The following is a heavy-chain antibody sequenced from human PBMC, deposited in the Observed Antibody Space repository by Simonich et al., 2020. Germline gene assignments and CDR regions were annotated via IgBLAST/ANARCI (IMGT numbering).Heavy chain of an antibody. CDR3: SRGALTGDYYYMDV. Sequence: QVQLVQSGAEVKKPGASVKVSCKASGYTFTGYYMHWVRQAPGQGLGGKGCINPNSGGKNYGKKFPGRVHMTRDTSISTSYMELSRLRSDDTAVYYCSRGALTGDYYYMDVWGKGTTVTVSS. J-gene: IGHJ6*03. CDR2: INPNSGGK. D-gene: IGHD7-27*01. CDR1: GYTFTGYY. V-gene: IGHV1-2*02.